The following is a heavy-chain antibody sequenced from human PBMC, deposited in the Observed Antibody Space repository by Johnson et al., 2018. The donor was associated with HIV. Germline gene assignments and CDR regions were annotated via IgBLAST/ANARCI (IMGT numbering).Heavy chain of an antibody. J-gene: IGHJ3*02. V-gene: IGHV3-30*04. Sequence: QVQLVESGGGVVRPGRSLRLSCAASGFIFSNYPMHWVRQAPGQGLAWVAFIRYDGSNKYYADSGKGRFTSSRDNSKNTRYLKMNSRRAEDTAVYYCAREKIRAFDIWGQGTMVTVS. CDR3: AREKIRAFDI. CDR1: GFIFSNYP. CDR2: IRYDGSNK.